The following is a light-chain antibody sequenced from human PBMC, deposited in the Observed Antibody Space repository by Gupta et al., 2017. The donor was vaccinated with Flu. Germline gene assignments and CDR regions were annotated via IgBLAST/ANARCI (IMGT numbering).Light chain of an antibody. J-gene: IGLJ2*01. CDR3: CSYAGSYVV. CDR2: DVS. V-gene: IGLV2-11*01. Sequence: QAALTQPLPVSGSPGQSVTVSCTGTNSDGGGYNYVSWYQQHPGKAPKLMIDDVSKRPSGVRYRFSGSKSGNTASLTISGLEDEDEDDYYCCSYAGSYVVFGGGTKLTVL. CDR1: NSDGGGYNY.